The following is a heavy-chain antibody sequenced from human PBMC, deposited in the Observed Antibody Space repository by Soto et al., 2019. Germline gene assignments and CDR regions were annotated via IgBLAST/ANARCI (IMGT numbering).Heavy chain of an antibody. Sequence: ASVKVSCKASGYTFTSYGISWVRQAPGQGLEWMGWISAYNGNTNYAQKLQGRVTMTTDTSTSTAYMELRSLRSDDTAVYYCARQSMEEYYYYGMDFWGQGTTVTVSS. D-gene: IGHD6-6*01. CDR1: GYTFTSYG. CDR3: ARQSMEEYYYYGMDF. V-gene: IGHV1-18*01. J-gene: IGHJ6*02. CDR2: ISAYNGNT.